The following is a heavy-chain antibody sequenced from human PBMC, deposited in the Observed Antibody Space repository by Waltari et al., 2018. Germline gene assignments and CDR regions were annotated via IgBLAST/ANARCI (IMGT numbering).Heavy chain of an antibody. J-gene: IGHJ5*02. D-gene: IGHD3-10*01. V-gene: IGHV4-38-2*01. CDR2: IYHSGST. Sequence: QVQLQESGPGLVKPSETLSLTCAVSGYSISSGYYWGWIRQPPGKGLEWIGSIYHSGSTSYNPALKSRVTISVDTSKNQFSLKLSSVTAADTAVYYCARLLGITMVQGVRRQFDPWGQGTLVTVSS. CDR1: GYSISSGYY. CDR3: ARLLGITMVQGVRRQFDP.